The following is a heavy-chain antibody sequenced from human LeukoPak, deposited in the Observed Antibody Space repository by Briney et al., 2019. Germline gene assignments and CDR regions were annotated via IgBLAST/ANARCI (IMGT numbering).Heavy chain of an antibody. CDR3: ARRFRD. J-gene: IGHJ4*02. D-gene: IGHD5-24*01. Sequence: GGSLRLSCVGSGLTFSGFEMNWVRRAPGKGLEWVSYIRGDGSTKTYADSVKGRFTISRDNAKNALYLQMNSLRAEDTAIYYCARRFRDWGQGTLVTVSS. CDR1: GLTFSGFE. CDR2: IRGDGSTK. V-gene: IGHV3-48*03.